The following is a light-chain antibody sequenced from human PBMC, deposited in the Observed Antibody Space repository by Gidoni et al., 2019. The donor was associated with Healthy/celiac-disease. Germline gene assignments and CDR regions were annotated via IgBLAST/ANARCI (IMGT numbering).Light chain of an antibody. J-gene: IGKJ2*01. CDR2: GAS. CDR3: QQYNNWHT. CDR1: QSVNSN. V-gene: IGKV3-15*01. Sequence: DIVMTQSPATLSVSPGERATLSCRASQSVNSNLAWYQQKPGQAPRLLIYGASTRATGIPARFSGSGSGTEFTLTISSLQSEDFAVYYCQQYNNWHTFGQGTKLEIK.